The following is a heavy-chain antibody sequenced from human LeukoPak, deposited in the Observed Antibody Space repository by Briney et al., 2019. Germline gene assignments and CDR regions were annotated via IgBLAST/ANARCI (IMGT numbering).Heavy chain of an antibody. CDR1: GYTFINYG. D-gene: IGHD6-19*01. J-gene: IGHJ4*02. Sequence: GASVKVSCKASGYTFINYGISWVRQAPGQGLEWMGWINGYNGNTNYAQKLQGRVSMTTDTSTNTAYMELRSLRYDDTAEYYCAREGAGSGWPDYWGQGTLVTVSS. V-gene: IGHV1-18*01. CDR2: INGYNGNT. CDR3: AREGAGSGWPDY.